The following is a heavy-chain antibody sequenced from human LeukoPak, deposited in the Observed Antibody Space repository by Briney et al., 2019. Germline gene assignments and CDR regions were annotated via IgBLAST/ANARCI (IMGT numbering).Heavy chain of an antibody. Sequence: PGGSLRLSCAASGFTFSSYGMHWVRQAPGKGLEWVAVIWYDGSNKYYADSVKGRFTISRDNSKNTLYLQMNSLRAEDTAVYYCAKPSDSSGYFGYFDYWGQGTLVTVSS. CDR3: AKPSDSSGYFGYFDY. CDR1: GFTFSSYG. D-gene: IGHD3-22*01. V-gene: IGHV3-33*06. J-gene: IGHJ4*02. CDR2: IWYDGSNK.